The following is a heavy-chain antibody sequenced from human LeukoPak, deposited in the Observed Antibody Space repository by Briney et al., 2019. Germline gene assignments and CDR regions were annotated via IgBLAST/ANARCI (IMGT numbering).Heavy chain of an antibody. D-gene: IGHD1-26*01. V-gene: IGHV3-23*01. CDR3: AESRGESRGASNY. CDR2: ISGSGDTT. CDR1: GFTFSSYA. Sequence: PGGSLRLSCAASGFTFSSYAMNWVRQAPGKGLEWVSFISGSGDTTYYVDSVKGRFTISRDSSKNTLYLQMNSLRAEDTAVYYCAESRGESRGASNYWGQGTLVTVSS. J-gene: IGHJ4*02.